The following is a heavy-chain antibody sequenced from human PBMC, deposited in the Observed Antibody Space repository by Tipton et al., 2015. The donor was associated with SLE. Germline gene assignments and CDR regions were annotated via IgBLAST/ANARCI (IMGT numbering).Heavy chain of an antibody. V-gene: IGHV3-49*04. CDR1: GFTFGDYA. CDR3: ANSEGYYDFWSGPSYYMDV. D-gene: IGHD3-3*01. J-gene: IGHJ6*03. CDR2: IRSKAYGGTT. Sequence: SLRLSCTASGFTFGDYAMSWVRQAPGKGLEWVGFIRSKAYGGTTEYAASVKGRFTISRDDSKSIAYLQMNSLKTEDTAVYYCANSEGYYDFWSGPSYYMDVWGKGTTVTVSS.